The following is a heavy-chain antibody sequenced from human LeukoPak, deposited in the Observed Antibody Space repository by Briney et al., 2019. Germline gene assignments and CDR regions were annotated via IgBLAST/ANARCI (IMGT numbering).Heavy chain of an antibody. V-gene: IGHV1-8*01. CDR1: GYTFTSYD. CDR3: ARGVRLSCYSCRYYYYYMDV. CDR2: MNPNSGNT. D-gene: IGHD2-15*01. Sequence: ASVKVSCKASGYTFTSYDINWVRQATGQGLEWTGWMNPNSGNTGYAQKFQGRVTMTRNTSISTAYMELSSLRSEDTAVYYCARGVRLSCYSCRYYYYYMDVWGKGTTVTVSS. J-gene: IGHJ6*03.